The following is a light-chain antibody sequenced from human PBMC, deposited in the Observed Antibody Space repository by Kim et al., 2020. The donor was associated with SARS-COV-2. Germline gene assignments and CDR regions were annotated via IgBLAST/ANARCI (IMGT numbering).Light chain of an antibody. CDR2: YDS. J-gene: IGLJ2*01. Sequence: YELTQPPSVSVAPGKTARITCGGNNIGSKSVHWYQQKPGQAPVLVIYYDSDRPSGIPERFSGSNSGNTATLTISRVEAGDEADYYCQVWDSSSVVFGGGTQLTVL. CDR1: NIGSKS. CDR3: QVWDSSSVV. V-gene: IGLV3-21*04.